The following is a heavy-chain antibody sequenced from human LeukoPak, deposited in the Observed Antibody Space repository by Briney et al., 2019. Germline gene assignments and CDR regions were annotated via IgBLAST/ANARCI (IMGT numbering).Heavy chain of an antibody. CDR2: INSDGSST. V-gene: IGHV3-74*01. Sequence: TGGSLRLSCAASGFTFSSYWMHWVRQAPGKGLVWVSRINSDGSSTNYADSVKGRFTISRDNAKNTLYLQMNSLRAEDTAVYYCARDVTAYCGGDCYLDYWGQGTLVTVSS. D-gene: IGHD2-21*02. CDR3: ARDVTAYCGGDCYLDY. CDR1: GFTFSSYW. J-gene: IGHJ4*02.